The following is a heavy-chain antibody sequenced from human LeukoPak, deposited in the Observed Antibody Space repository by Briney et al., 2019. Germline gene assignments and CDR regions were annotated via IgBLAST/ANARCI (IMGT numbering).Heavy chain of an antibody. D-gene: IGHD2-2*01. Sequence: SETLSLTCAVYGGSFSGYYWSWIRQPPGKGLEWIGEINHSGSTNYNPSLKSRVTISVDTSKNQFSLKLSSVTAADTAVYYCARSLYCSSTSCTNNIFDYWGHGTLVTVSS. CDR3: ARSLYCSSTSCTNNIFDY. V-gene: IGHV4-34*01. CDR1: GGSFSGYY. CDR2: INHSGST. J-gene: IGHJ4*01.